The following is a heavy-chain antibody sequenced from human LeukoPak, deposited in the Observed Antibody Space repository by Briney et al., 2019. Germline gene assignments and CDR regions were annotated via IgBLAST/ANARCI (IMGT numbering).Heavy chain of an antibody. Sequence: GGSLRLSCAASGFAFSRYAMHWVRQAPGKGLEWVAVISYDGSDKYYAYSVKGRFTISRDNAKNSLDLQMTSLRVEDTAIYYCARDEVGGPLNYWGQGTLVTVSS. V-gene: IGHV3-30-3*01. CDR3: ARDEVGGPLNY. CDR2: ISYDGSDK. J-gene: IGHJ4*02. CDR1: GFAFSRYA.